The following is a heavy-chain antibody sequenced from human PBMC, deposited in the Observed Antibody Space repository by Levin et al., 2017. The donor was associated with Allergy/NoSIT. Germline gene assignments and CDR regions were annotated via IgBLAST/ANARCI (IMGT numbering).Heavy chain of an antibody. D-gene: IGHD3-10*01. CDR2: MNPNSGNT. V-gene: IGHV1-8*01. J-gene: IGHJ5*02. Sequence: GASVKVSCKASGYTFTSYDINWVRQATGQGLEWMGWMNPNSGNTGYAQKFQGRVTMTRNTSISTAYMELSSLRSEDTAVYYCARALIRSFYRFDPWGQGTLVTVSS. CDR3: ARALIRSFYRFDP. CDR1: GYTFTSYD.